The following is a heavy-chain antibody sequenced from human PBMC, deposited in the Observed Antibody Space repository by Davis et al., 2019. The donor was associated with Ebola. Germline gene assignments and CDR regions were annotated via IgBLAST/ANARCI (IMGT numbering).Heavy chain of an antibody. CDR2: ISGSGGST. CDR3: AKDTLLLWFGESISHDAFDI. Sequence: GESLKISCAASGFTFSSYAMSWVRQAPGKGLEWVSAISGSGGSTYYADSVKGRFTISRDNSKNTLYLQMNSLRAEDTAVYYCAKDTLLLWFGESISHDAFDIWGQGTMVTVSS. CDR1: GFTFSSYA. D-gene: IGHD3-10*01. V-gene: IGHV3-23*01. J-gene: IGHJ3*02.